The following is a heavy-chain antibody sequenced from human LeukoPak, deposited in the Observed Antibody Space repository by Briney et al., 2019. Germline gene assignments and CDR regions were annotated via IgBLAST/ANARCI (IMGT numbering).Heavy chain of an antibody. V-gene: IGHV4-4*09. CDR3: ARQRGDCSSTSCFFDY. J-gene: IGHJ4*02. CDR1: GGSISSYY. D-gene: IGHD2-2*01. Sequence: PSETLSLTCTVSGGSISSYYWSWIRQPPGKGLEWIGYIYTSGSTNYNPSLKSRVTISVDTSKNQFSLKLSSVTAADTAVYYCARQRGDCSSTSCFFDYWGQGTLVTVSS. CDR2: IYTSGST.